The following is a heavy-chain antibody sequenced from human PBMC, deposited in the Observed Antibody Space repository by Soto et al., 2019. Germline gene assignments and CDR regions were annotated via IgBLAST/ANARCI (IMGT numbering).Heavy chain of an antibody. Sequence: GESLKFSCKGSGYSFTSYCIGWVRQMPGKGLEWMGIIYPGDSDTRYSPSFQGQVTISADKSISTAYLQWSSLKASDTAMYYCARHSAGHSSSWYLDYYYYGMDVWGQGTTVTVSS. CDR2: IYPGDSDT. CDR1: GYSFTSYC. D-gene: IGHD6-13*01. CDR3: ARHSAGHSSSWYLDYYYYGMDV. J-gene: IGHJ6*02. V-gene: IGHV5-51*01.